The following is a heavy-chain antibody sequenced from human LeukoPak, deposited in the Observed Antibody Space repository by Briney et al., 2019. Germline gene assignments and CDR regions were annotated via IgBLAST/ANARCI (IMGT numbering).Heavy chain of an antibody. D-gene: IGHD2-15*01. Sequence: GRSLRLSCAASGFTFSSYGMHWVRQAPGKGLEWVAVIWYDGSNKYYADSVKGRFTISRDNSKNTLYLQMNSLRAEDTAVYYCARDQRVVVAATGWFDPWGQGTLVTVSS. J-gene: IGHJ5*02. V-gene: IGHV3-33*01. CDR1: GFTFSSYG. CDR2: IWYDGSNK. CDR3: ARDQRVVVAATGWFDP.